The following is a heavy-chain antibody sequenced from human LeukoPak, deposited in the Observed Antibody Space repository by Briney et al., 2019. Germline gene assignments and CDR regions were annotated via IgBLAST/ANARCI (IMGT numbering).Heavy chain of an antibody. V-gene: IGHV3-30*03. D-gene: IGHD5-18*01. CDR3: ARDLSGVTGYTYGRGIDY. Sequence: GGSLRLSCAASGFTLRSYGMHCVRQAPGKGLEWVSVISYDGSNKYYADSVKGRFTISRDNAKTSLYLQMNSLRAEDTAVYYCARDLSGVTGYTYGRGIDYWGQGTLVTVSS. CDR1: GFTLRSYG. CDR2: ISYDGSNK. J-gene: IGHJ4*02.